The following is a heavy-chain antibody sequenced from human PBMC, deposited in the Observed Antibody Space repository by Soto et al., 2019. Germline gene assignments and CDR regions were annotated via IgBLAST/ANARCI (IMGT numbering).Heavy chain of an antibody. CDR2: ISSSSSFI. CDR1: GFTFSSYS. Sequence: LSCAASGFTFSSYSMNWVRQAPGKGLEWVSSISSSSSFIYYADSVKGRFTISRDNAKNSLYLQMNSLRAEDTAVYYCASRGIQLWLDYWGQGTLVTVSS. CDR3: ASRGIQLWLDY. D-gene: IGHD5-18*01. V-gene: IGHV3-21*01. J-gene: IGHJ4*02.